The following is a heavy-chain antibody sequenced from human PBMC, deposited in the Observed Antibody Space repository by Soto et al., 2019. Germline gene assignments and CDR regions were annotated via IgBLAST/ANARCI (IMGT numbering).Heavy chain of an antibody. CDR2: IYWNDDK. D-gene: IGHD6-25*01. J-gene: IGHJ6*02. V-gene: IGHV2-5*01. CDR3: ARSIAATTYYCYYGMDV. CDR1: GFSFSTSGVG. Sequence: QITLKESGPTLVKPTQTLTLTCTFSGFSFSTSGVGVGWIRQPRGKALEWLALIYWNDDKRYSPSLKIRVTITKDTSKNQVVLTMTNQDPVDTATYYCARSIAATTYYCYYGMDVWGQGTTVTVSS.